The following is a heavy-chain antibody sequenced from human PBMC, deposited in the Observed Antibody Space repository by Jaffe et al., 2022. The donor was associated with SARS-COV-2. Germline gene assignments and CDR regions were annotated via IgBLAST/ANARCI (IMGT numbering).Heavy chain of an antibody. V-gene: IGHV4-59*01. D-gene: IGHD3-22*01. CDR1: GGSISGYY. J-gene: IGHJ6*02. Sequence: QVQLQQSGPGLVKPSETLSLICTVSGGSISGYYWSWIRQSPGKGLEWIGYIYSNGNANYNPSLKSRVTISVDTSKNQFSLKLGSVTAADTAVYYCARMNYDDSRGYYQSEYHGMDVWGQGTTVTVSS. CDR2: IYSNGNA. CDR3: ARMNYDDSRGYYQSEYHGMDV.